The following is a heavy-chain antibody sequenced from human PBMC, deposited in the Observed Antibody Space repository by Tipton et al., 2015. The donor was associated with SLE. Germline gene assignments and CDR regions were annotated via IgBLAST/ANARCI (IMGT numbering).Heavy chain of an antibody. D-gene: IGHD6-19*01. CDR3: ARVPLPGIAVAGTGY. V-gene: IGHV3-30-3*01. CDR1: GFTFSNYA. J-gene: IGHJ4*02. Sequence: SLRLSCAASGFTFSNYAMTWVRQAPGKGLEWVAVISYDGSNKYYADSVKGRFTISRDNSKNTLYLQMNSLRAEDTAVYYCARVPLPGIAVAGTGYWGQGTLVTVSS. CDR2: ISYDGSNK.